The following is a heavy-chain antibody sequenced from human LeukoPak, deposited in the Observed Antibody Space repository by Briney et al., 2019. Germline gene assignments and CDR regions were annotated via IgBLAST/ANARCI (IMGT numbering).Heavy chain of an antibody. J-gene: IGHJ4*02. Sequence: PGGSLRLSCAASGFTFSNSGMHWVRQAPGKGLEWVAVISYDGSNKYHADSVKGRFTISRDNSKNTLYLQMNSLRAEDTAVYYCAKEENYYDSSGYYDYWGQGTLVTVSS. CDR2: ISYDGSNK. D-gene: IGHD3-22*01. V-gene: IGHV3-30*18. CDR1: GFTFSNSG. CDR3: AKEENYYDSSGYYDY.